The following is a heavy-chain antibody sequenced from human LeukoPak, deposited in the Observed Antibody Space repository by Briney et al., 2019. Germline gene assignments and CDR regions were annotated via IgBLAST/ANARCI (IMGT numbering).Heavy chain of an antibody. CDR1: GGSISSYY. V-gene: IGHV4-59*08. Sequence: SETLSLTCTVSGGSISSYYWSWIRQPPGKGLEWIGYIYYSGSTNYNPSLKSRVTISVDTSKNQFSLKLSSVTAADTAVYYCARQWYYDFWSGYYTQYNWFDPWGQGTLVTVSS. CDR2: IYYSGST. CDR3: ARQWYYDFWSGYYTQYNWFDP. J-gene: IGHJ5*02. D-gene: IGHD3-3*01.